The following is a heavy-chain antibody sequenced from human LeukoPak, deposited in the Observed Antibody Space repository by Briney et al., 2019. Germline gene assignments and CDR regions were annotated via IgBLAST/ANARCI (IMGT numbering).Heavy chain of an antibody. V-gene: IGHV3-66*01. J-gene: IGHJ3*02. D-gene: IGHD6-13*01. Sequence: GGSLRVSCAASGFTVSSNYMSWVRQAPENGLEWVSVIYSGSSTYYADSVKGRFTISRENSKNTLYLQMNSLRAEDTAVYYCAGRIAAAGSYAFDIWGQGTMVTVSS. CDR3: AGRIAAAGSYAFDI. CDR2: IYSGSST. CDR1: GFTVSSNY.